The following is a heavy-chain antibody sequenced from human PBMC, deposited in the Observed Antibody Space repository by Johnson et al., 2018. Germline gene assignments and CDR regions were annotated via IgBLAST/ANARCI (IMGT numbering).Heavy chain of an antibody. D-gene: IGHD4-23*01. Sequence: VQLVESGGGLVQPGGSLRLSCSASGFIFLSYTMSWVRQAPGKGLEWVSSISGSGGSPYYADSVKGRFSISRDNSKNTLYLQINRLRADDTGVYYGAKGPSGNSLRGEYFHEWGQGTLVTVSS. CDR1: GFIFLSYT. V-gene: IGHV3-23*04. J-gene: IGHJ1*01. CDR3: AKGPSGNSLRGEYFHE. CDR2: ISGSGGSP.